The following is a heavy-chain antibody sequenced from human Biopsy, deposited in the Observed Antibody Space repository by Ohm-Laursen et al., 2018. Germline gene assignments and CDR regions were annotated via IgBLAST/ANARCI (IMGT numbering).Heavy chain of an antibody. CDR3: ARDSSRRAREGGMDV. J-gene: IGHJ6*02. CDR2: ISETSSHI. CDR1: GFSVSSYD. D-gene: IGHD6-6*01. V-gene: IGHV3-21*01. Sequence: SLRLSCAASGFSVSSYDMNWVRQAPGKGLEWISYISETSSHIYDAGSVRGRFTVARDIAKNSLYLQLNSLRVEDTAVYYCARDSSRRAREGGMDVRGQGTTVTVSS.